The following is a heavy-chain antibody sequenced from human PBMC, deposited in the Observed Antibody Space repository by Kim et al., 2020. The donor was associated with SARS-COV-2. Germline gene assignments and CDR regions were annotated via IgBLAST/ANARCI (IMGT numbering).Heavy chain of an antibody. V-gene: IGHV4-59*01. Sequence: KSRVTISVDTSKNQFSLKLSSVTAADTAVYYCAREDTCSSTSCYTSGVFLWGQGTLVTVSS. CDR3: AREDTCSSTSCYTSGVFL. J-gene: IGHJ4*02. D-gene: IGHD2-2*02.